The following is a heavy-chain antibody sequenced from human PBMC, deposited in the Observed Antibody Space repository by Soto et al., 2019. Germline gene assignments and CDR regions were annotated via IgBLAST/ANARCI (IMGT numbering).Heavy chain of an antibody. Sequence: QVQLVESGGGGVQPGRSLRLSCAASGFTFSSYAMHWVRQAPGKGLEWVAVISYDGSNKYYADSVKGRFTISRDNSKNTLYLQMNSLRAEDTAVYYCEKLSYVSGADYWGQGTLVTVSS. D-gene: IGHD3-16*01. CDR3: EKLSYVSGADY. J-gene: IGHJ4*02. V-gene: IGHV3-30*18. CDR1: GFTFSSYA. CDR2: ISYDGSNK.